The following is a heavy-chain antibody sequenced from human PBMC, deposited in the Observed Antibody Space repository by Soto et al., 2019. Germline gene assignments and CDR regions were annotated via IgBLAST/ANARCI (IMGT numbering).Heavy chain of an antibody. CDR2: INPSGGST. V-gene: IGHV1-46*01. Sequence: ASVKVSCKASGYTFTSYFIHWVRQAPGQGLEWMGIINPSGGSTSYAQEFQGRVTVTRDTSTSTVYMELSSLRSEDTAVYYCARDYGDYVAYYYGMDVWGQGTTVTVSS. CDR1: GYTFTSYF. J-gene: IGHJ6*02. D-gene: IGHD4-17*01. CDR3: ARDYGDYVAYYYGMDV.